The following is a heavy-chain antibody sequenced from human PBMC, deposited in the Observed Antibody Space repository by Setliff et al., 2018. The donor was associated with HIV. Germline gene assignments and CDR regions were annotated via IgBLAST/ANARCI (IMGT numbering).Heavy chain of an antibody. CDR1: GYSISSGYY. V-gene: IGHV4-38-2*01. CDR2: IYHSGSA. J-gene: IGHJ3*02. CDR3: ARSTYYYDSSGYDAFDI. D-gene: IGHD3-22*01. Sequence: SETLSLTCAVSGYSISSGYYWGWIRQPPGKGLEWIGSIYHSGSAYYNPSLKSRVTISVDTSKNQFSLKLSSVTAADTAVYYCARSTYYYDSSGYDAFDIWGQGTMVTV.